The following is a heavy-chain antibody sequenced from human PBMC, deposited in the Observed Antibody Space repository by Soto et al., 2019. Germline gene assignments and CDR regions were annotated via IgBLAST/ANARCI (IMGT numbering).Heavy chain of an antibody. CDR1: GFTFSSYG. Sequence: QVQLVESGGGVVQPGRSLRLSCAASGFTFSSYGMHWVRQAPGKGLEWVAVIWYDASNKYYADSVKGRFTISRNNSKNTLYLQMNSLRAEDTAVYYCARDNYGDYVGWFDPWGQGTLVTVSS. J-gene: IGHJ5*02. D-gene: IGHD4-17*01. V-gene: IGHV3-33*01. CDR2: IWYDASNK. CDR3: ARDNYGDYVGWFDP.